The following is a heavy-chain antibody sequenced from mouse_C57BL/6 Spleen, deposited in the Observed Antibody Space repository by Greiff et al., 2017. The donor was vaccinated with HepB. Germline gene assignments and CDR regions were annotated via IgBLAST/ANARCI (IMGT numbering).Heavy chain of an antibody. CDR1: GYSFTGYF. J-gene: IGHJ4*01. Sequence: VQLKESGPELVKPGDSVKISCKASGYSFTGYFMNWVMQSHGKSLEWIGRINPYNGDTFYNQKFTGKATLTVDKSSSTAHMELRSLTSEDSAVYYCAAFYYYAMDYWVKEPQSPSPQ. CDR3: AAFYYYAMDY. CDR2: INPYNGDT. V-gene: IGHV1-20*01.